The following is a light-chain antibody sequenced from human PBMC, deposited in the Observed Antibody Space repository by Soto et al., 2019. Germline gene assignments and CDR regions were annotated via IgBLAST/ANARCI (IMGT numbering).Light chain of an antibody. CDR3: QQYYSYPWT. CDR2: AAS. CDR1: QGISSY. J-gene: IGKJ1*01. V-gene: IGKV1-8*01. Sequence: AIRMTQSPSSLSASTGDRVTITCRASQGISSYLAWYQQKPGKAPKLLIYAASTLASGVPSRFSGSGSGTDFTLTISCLQSEDFATYYCQQYYSYPWTFGQGTKVEIK.